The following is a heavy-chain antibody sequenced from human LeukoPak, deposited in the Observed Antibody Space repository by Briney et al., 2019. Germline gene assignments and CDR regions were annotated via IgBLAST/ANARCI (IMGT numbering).Heavy chain of an antibody. CDR2: ISGSGGSA. CDR3: AKGDYSSSWYDQNFDY. Sequence: GGSLRLSCAASGFTFSSYAMSWVRQAPGKGLEWVSAISGSGGSAYYVDSVKGRFTISRDNSKNTLYLQMNSLRAEDTAVYYCAKGDYSSSWYDQNFDYWGQGTLVRVSS. D-gene: IGHD6-13*01. V-gene: IGHV3-23*01. CDR1: GFTFSSYA. J-gene: IGHJ4*02.